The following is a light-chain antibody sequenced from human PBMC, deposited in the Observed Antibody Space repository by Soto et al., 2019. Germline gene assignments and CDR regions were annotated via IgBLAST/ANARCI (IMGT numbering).Light chain of an antibody. Sequence: QSVLTQPASVSGSPGQSITISCTGSSSDVGSYNYVSWYQHHPGKAPKILIYDVSNRPSGVSSRFSGSKSGNTASLTISGLQAEDEADYYCSSYTISNTVLLGGGTKLTVL. J-gene: IGLJ2*01. CDR3: SSYTISNTVL. CDR2: DVS. CDR1: SSDVGSYNY. V-gene: IGLV2-14*01.